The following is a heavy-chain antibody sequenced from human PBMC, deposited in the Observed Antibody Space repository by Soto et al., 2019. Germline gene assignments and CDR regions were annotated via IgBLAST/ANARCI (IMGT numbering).Heavy chain of an antibody. Sequence: ASVKVSCKASGYTFTSYGISWVRQAPGQGLEWMGWISAYNGNTNYAQKLQGRVTMTTDTSTSTAYMELRSLRSDDTAVYYCARGRLRGRYFDWLSWFDPWAQVTLVPVS. CDR3: ARGRLRGRYFDWLSWFDP. D-gene: IGHD3-9*01. J-gene: IGHJ5*02. CDR2: ISAYNGNT. CDR1: GYTFTSYG. V-gene: IGHV1-18*01.